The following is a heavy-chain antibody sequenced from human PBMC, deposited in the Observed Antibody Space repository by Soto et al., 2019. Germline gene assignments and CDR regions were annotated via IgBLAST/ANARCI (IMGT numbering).Heavy chain of an antibody. D-gene: IGHD6-19*01. CDR1: GFTFSSYA. J-gene: IGHJ4*02. Sequence: EVQLLESGGGLVQPGGSLRLSCAASGFTFSSYAMSWVRQAPGKGLEWVSAISGSGGSTYYADSVKDRFTISRDNSKNTLYLQMNSLGAEDTAVYYCAKDPVHSSGWTPFDYWGQGTLVTVSS. V-gene: IGHV3-23*01. CDR2: ISGSGGST. CDR3: AKDPVHSSGWTPFDY.